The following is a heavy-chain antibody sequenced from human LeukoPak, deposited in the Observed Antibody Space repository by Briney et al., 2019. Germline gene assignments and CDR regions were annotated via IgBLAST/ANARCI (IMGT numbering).Heavy chain of an antibody. CDR2: IYYSGST. V-gene: IGHV4-59*08. D-gene: IGHD5-18*01. CDR1: GGSISRYY. J-gene: IGHJ4*02. CDR3: ARHRDSCGTYYFDC. Sequence: PSETLSLTCTVSGGSISRYYWSWIRQPPGKGLEWIGYIYYSGSTNYNPSLKSRVTISVDTSKNQFSLKLSSVTAADTAVYYCARHRDSCGTYYFDCWGQGTLVTVSS.